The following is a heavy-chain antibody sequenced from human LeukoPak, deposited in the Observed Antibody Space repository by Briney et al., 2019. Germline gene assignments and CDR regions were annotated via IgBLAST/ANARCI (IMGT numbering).Heavy chain of an antibody. Sequence: GGSLRLSCAASGFTFSRYAKHWVRQAPGKGLEWVAVISYDGNTKFFTDSVKGRFTISRDNSKNTLSLQMISLRAEDTAMYYCARDAGSDYNFDYWGQGTLVTVSS. CDR2: ISYDGNTK. J-gene: IGHJ4*02. CDR3: ARDAGSDYNFDY. V-gene: IGHV3-30*04. CDR1: GFTFSRYA. D-gene: IGHD4-11*01.